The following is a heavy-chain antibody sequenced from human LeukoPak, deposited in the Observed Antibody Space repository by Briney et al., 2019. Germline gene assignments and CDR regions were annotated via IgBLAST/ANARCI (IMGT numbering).Heavy chain of an antibody. D-gene: IGHD3-16*02. CDR3: ARLGYQDHWYFDL. Sequence: GESLKISCKGSGYSFTNYWIGWVRQMPGKGLEWMGIMYPGDSDTRYSPSFQGQVTISADKSISTAYLQWSSLKASDTAMYYCARLGYQDHWYFDLWGRGTLVTVSS. J-gene: IGHJ2*01. V-gene: IGHV5-51*01. CDR1: GYSFTNYW. CDR2: MYPGDSDT.